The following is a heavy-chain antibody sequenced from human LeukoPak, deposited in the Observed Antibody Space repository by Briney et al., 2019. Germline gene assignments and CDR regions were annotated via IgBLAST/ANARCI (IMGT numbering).Heavy chain of an antibody. D-gene: IGHD2-2*02. CDR3: ARVERGYSPAAVYYFDY. CDR1: GDSFTKYY. CDR2: IIPILGIA. V-gene: IGHV1-69*04. Sequence: SVKVSCKASGDSFTKYYMHWVRQAPGQGLEWMGRIIPILGIANYAQKFQGRVTITADKSTSTAYMELSSLRSEDTAVYYCARVERGYSPAAVYYFDYWGQGTLVTVSS. J-gene: IGHJ4*02.